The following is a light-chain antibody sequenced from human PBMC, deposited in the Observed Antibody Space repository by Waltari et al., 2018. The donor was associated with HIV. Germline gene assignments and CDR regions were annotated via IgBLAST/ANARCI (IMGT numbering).Light chain of an antibody. CDR2: LNSDGSH. V-gene: IGLV4-69*01. J-gene: IGLJ2*01. CDR3: QTWGTGIQV. Sequence: QLVLTQSPSASASLGASVKLTYTLSSAHSSYAIAWHQQQPEKGPRYLMKLNSDGSHSKGDGIPDRFSGSSSGAERYLTISSLQSEDEADYYCQTWGTGIQVFGGGTKLTVL. CDR1: SAHSSYA.